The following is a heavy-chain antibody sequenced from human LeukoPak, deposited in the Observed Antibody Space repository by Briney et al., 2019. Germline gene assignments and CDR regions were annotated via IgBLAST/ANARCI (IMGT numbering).Heavy chain of an antibody. CDR2: ISSSSSYI. CDR1: GFIFSGDN. D-gene: IGHD1-26*01. V-gene: IGHV3-21*01. Sequence: GGSLRLSCAASGFIFSGDNMNWVRQAPGKGLDWVSSISSSSSYIYYADLVKGRLTISRDNAKNSLYLQMNSLSAEDTAIYYCARGTSGTYFIDSWGQGTLVTVSS. CDR3: ARGTSGTYFIDS. J-gene: IGHJ4*02.